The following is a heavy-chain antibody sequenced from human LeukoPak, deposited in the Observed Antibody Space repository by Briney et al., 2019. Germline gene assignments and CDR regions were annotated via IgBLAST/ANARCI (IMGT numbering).Heavy chain of an antibody. CDR2: IYYSGST. CDR1: GGSISSSSYY. V-gene: IGHV4-39*07. J-gene: IGHJ3*02. CDR3: ARVLRYYYDSSVAFDI. D-gene: IGHD3-22*01. Sequence: SETLSLTCTVSGGSISSSSYYWGWIRQPPGKGLEWIGSIYYSGSTYYNPSLKSRVTISVDTSKNQFSLKLSSVTAADTAVYYCARVLRYYYDSSVAFDIWGQGTMVTVSS.